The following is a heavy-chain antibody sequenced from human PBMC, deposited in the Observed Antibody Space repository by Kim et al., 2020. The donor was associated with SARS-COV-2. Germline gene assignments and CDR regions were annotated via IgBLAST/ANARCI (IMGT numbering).Heavy chain of an antibody. Sequence: SVKVSCKASGGTFSSYAISWVRQAPGQGLEWMGRIIPILGIANYAQKFQGRVTITADKSTSTAYMEPSSLRSEDTAVYYCARVQTTVTEYYYYGMDVWGQGTTVTVSS. CDR2: IIPILGIA. D-gene: IGHD4-17*01. J-gene: IGHJ6*02. V-gene: IGHV1-69*04. CDR1: GGTFSSYA. CDR3: ARVQTTVTEYYYYGMDV.